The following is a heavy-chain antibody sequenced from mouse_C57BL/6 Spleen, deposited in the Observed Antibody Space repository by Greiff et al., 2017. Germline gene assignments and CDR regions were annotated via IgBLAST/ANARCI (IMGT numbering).Heavy chain of an antibody. Sequence: EVMLVESGGGLVMPGGSLKLSCAASGFTFSSYAMSWVRQTPEKRLEWVATISDGGSYTYYPDNVKGRFTISRDNAKNNLYLQMSHLKSEDTAMYYCARGPTTVVPNWYFDVWGTETTVTVSS. CDR2: ISDGGSYT. CDR1: GFTFSSYA. D-gene: IGHD1-1*01. V-gene: IGHV5-4*03. CDR3: ARGPTTVVPNWYFDV. J-gene: IGHJ1*03.